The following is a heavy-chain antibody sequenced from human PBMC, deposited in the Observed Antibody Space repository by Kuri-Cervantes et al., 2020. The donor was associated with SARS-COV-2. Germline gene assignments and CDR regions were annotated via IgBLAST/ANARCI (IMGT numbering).Heavy chain of an antibody. CDR3: ARDSATGTRWGDLNGMDV. Sequence: ASVKVSCKASGYTFTGYYMHWVRQAPGQGLEWMGWINPNSGGTNYAQKFQGWVTMTRDTSISTVYMELSRLRSGDTAVYYCARDSATGTRWGDLNGMDVWGQGTTVTVSS. D-gene: IGHD1-7*01. CDR2: INPNSGGT. J-gene: IGHJ6*02. V-gene: IGHV1-2*04. CDR1: GYTFTGYY.